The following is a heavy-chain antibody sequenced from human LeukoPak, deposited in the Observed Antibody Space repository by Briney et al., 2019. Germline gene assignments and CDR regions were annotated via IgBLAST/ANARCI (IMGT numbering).Heavy chain of an antibody. V-gene: IGHV3-7*01. CDR1: GFIFSNYW. D-gene: IGHD3-3*01. J-gene: IGHJ4*02. Sequence: GGSLRLSCVASGFIFSNYWMSWVRQAPGKGLEWVASIKHDGSEKYYVDSVRGRFTISRDNTKNLLYLQMSSLRAEDTAVYYCATDRGWRTSGYYLYYFEYWGQGTLVTFSS. CDR3: ATDRGWRTSGYYLYYFEY. CDR2: IKHDGSEK.